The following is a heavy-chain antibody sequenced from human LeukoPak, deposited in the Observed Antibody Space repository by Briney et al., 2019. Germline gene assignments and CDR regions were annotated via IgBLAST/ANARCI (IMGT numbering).Heavy chain of an antibody. J-gene: IGHJ6*02. Sequence: ASVKVSCKASGHTFTGYYMHWVRQAPGQGLEWMGIINPSGGSTSYAQKFQGRVTMTRDTSTSTVYMELSSLRSVDTAVYYCARGGVVLMVYAIVAQQNYYYYGMDVWGQGTTVTVSS. D-gene: IGHD2-8*01. V-gene: IGHV1-46*01. CDR1: GHTFTGYY. CDR2: INPSGGST. CDR3: ARGGVVLMVYAIVAQQNYYYYGMDV.